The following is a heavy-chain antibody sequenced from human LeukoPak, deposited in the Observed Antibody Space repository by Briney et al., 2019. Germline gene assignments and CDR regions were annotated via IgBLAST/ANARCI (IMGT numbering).Heavy chain of an antibody. CDR1: GGFISSSRYY. V-gene: IGHV4-39*07. CDR3: ARARAVAGYYYYGLDV. D-gene: IGHD6-19*01. CDR2: VYYSGNT. Sequence: PSETLSLTCTVSGGFISSSRYYWDWIRQPPGKGLEWIGSVYYSGNTYYNPSLRSRVTISLDTSKNQFSLKMSSVTAADTAVYYCARARAVAGYYYYGLDVWGQGTTVTVSS. J-gene: IGHJ6*02.